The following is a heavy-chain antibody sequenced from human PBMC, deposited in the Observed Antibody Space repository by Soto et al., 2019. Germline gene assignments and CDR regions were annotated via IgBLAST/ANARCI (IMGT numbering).Heavy chain of an antibody. CDR2: TYYSGST. Sequence: SETLSLTCTVSGGSISSVGYYWSWIRQQPGKGLEWIGYTYYSGSTYYNPSLKSRVIISVDTSENQFSLKLSSVTAADSAVYYCARASPEGDQRFWGKGTLVTVSS. CDR1: GGSISSVGYY. D-gene: IGHD2-2*01. J-gene: IGHJ4*02. CDR3: ARASPEGDQRF. V-gene: IGHV4-31*03.